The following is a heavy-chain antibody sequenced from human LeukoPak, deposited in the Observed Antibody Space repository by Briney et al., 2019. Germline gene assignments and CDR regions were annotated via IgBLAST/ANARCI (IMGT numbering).Heavy chain of an antibody. J-gene: IGHJ2*01. D-gene: IGHD1-7*01. CDR2: ISYDGSNK. V-gene: IGHV3-30*18. CDR1: GFTFSSYG. CDR3: AKDPPTKKTGTTPSSYFDL. Sequence: GRSLRLSCAASGFTFSSYGMHWVRQAPGKGLEWVAVISYDGSNKYCADSVKGRFTISRDNSKNTLYLQMNSLRAEDTAVYYCAKDPPTKKTGTTPSSYFDLWGRGTLVTVSS.